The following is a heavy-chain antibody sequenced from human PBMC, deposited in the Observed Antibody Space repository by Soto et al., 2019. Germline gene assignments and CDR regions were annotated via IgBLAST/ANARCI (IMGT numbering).Heavy chain of an antibody. J-gene: IGHJ5*02. CDR1: GGTLSTLA. Sequence: GAAVQVSCKASGGTLSTLAISWVRQAPGQGLEWMGGIIPVFGPPQYAQKLQGRVTITADASTNTAYMELSSLTSKDTAVYYCCGGGSWSKVDTWGQGTLVPVSS. CDR2: IIPVFGPP. V-gene: IGHV1-69*13. D-gene: IGHD6-13*01. CDR3: CGGGSWSKVDT.